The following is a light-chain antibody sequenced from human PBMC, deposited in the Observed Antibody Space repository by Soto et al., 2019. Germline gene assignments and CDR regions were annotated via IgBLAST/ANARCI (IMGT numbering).Light chain of an antibody. CDR3: QRYNDYQYV. CDR1: QSITTW. Sequence: DIQMTQSPSTLSASVGDRVTITCRASQSITTWLAWYQQKPGKAPKLLIYKAINLQSGVPFRFSGSGSGTEFTLTISSLQPDDFGTYYCQRYNDYQYVFGQGTKLDMK. J-gene: IGKJ2*01. V-gene: IGKV1-5*03. CDR2: KAI.